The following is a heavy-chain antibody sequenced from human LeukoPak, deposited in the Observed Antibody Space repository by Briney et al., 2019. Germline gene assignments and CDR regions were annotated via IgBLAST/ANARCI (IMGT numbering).Heavy chain of an antibody. CDR2: ISYDGSNK. CDR1: GFTFSSYA. CDR3: AKVSATYYYDSSGYYPDY. J-gene: IGHJ4*02. V-gene: IGHV3-30*04. Sequence: GRSLRLSCAASGFTFSSYAMHWVRQAPGKGLEWVAVISYDGSNKYYADSVKGRFTISRDNSKNTLYLQMNSLRAEDTAVYHCAKVSATYYYDSSGYYPDYWGQGTLVTVSS. D-gene: IGHD3-22*01.